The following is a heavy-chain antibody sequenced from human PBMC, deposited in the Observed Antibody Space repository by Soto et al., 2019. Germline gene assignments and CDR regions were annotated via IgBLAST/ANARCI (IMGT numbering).Heavy chain of an antibody. J-gene: IGHJ6*03. D-gene: IGHD6-13*01. CDR3: ARPQLDGYYYYMDV. CDR1: SGSISSSNW. Sequence: QVQLQESGPGLVKPSGTLSLTCAVSSGSISSSNWWSWVRQPPGNGLEWIGEIYHSGSTNYNPSHKSRVTISVDKSKIQFSLKLSSVTAADTAVYYCARPQLDGYYYYMDVWGKGTTVTVSS. CDR2: IYHSGST. V-gene: IGHV4-4*02.